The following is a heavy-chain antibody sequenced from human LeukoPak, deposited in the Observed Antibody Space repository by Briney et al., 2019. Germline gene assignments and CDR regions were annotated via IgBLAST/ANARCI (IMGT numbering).Heavy chain of an antibody. Sequence: ASVKVSCKVSGYTLTELSMHWVRQAPGKGLEWMGGFDPEDGETIYAQKFQGRVTMTEGTSTDTAYMELSSLRSEDTAVYYCASLGLADVWGKGTTVTISS. CDR1: GYTLTELS. CDR2: FDPEDGET. J-gene: IGHJ6*04. D-gene: IGHD3-16*01. V-gene: IGHV1-24*01. CDR3: ASLGLADV.